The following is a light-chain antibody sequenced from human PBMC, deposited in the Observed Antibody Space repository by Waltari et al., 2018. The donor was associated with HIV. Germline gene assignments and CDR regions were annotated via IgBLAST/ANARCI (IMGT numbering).Light chain of an antibody. V-gene: IGLV4-69*01. Sequence: QLALAQSPSASASLGASVKLTCTLSSGHSSNAIAWHQQQPEKGPRYLMKVNSDGSHIKGDGIPDRFSGSSSGAERYLTISSLQSEDEADYYCQTWGSGILVFGGGTKLTVL. CDR2: VNSDGSH. CDR3: QTWGSGILV. CDR1: SGHSSNA. J-gene: IGLJ3*02.